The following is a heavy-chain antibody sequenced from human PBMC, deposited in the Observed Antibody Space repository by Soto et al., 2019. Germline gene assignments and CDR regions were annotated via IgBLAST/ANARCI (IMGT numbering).Heavy chain of an antibody. Sequence: SVKVSCKASGGTFSSYAISWVRQAPGQGLEWMGGIIPIFGTANYAQKFQGRVTITADKSTSTAYMELSSLRSEDTAVYYCASLRYCTNGVCYYPFDIWGQGTMVTVSS. CDR1: GGTFSSYA. CDR3: ASLRYCTNGVCYYPFDI. D-gene: IGHD2-8*01. CDR2: IIPIFGTA. V-gene: IGHV1-69*06. J-gene: IGHJ3*02.